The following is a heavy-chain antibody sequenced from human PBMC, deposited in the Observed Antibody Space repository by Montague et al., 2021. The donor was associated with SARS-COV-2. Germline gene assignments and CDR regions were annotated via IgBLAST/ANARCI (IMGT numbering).Heavy chain of an antibody. D-gene: IGHD1-1*01. Sequence: TLSLTCTVSGGFIPSDEYYLSWNRQPAGKGLEWIGRIYTSGSINYNPYLQGRVTISVDTSNNQYYLKLSSVTAADTAVYYCARGAHYTTETIDCWGQGTLVTVSS. J-gene: IGHJ4*02. V-gene: IGHV4-61*02. CDR2: IYTSGSI. CDR3: ARGAHYTTETIDC. CDR1: GGFIPSDEYY.